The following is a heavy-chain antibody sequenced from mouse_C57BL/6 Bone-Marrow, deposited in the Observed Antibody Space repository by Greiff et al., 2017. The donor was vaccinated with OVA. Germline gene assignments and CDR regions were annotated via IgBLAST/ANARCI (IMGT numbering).Heavy chain of an antibody. D-gene: IGHD1-1*01. Sequence: VQLQQSGPELVKPGASVKISCKASGYTFTDYYMNWVKQSHGKSLEWIGDINPNNGGTSYNQKFKGKATLTVDKSSSTAYMELRSLTSEDSAFYYCARAPSSPAWFAYWGQGTLVTVSA. CDR3: ARAPSSPAWFAY. CDR2: INPNNGGT. V-gene: IGHV1-26*01. J-gene: IGHJ3*01. CDR1: GYTFTDYY.